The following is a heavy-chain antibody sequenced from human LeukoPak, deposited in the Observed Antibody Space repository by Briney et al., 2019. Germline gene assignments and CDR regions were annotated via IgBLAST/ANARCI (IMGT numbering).Heavy chain of an antibody. V-gene: IGHV3-23*01. J-gene: IGHJ4*02. CDR2: ISGSGRKT. CDR1: GLTFNDYA. D-gene: IGHD3-16*02. CDR3: ARSFYDYVWGSYRYAIDY. Sequence: GGSLRLSCAASGLTFNDYAMTWVRQAPGKGLEWVSSISGSGRKTYYTDSVKGRFTISRDNSKRTVYVQMNSLRAEDTAVYYCARSFYDYVWGSYRYAIDYWGQGTLVTVSS.